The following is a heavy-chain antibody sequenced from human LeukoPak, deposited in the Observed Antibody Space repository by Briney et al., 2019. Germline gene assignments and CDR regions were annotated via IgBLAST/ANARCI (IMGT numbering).Heavy chain of an antibody. CDR1: GFTFSSSW. CDR2: IREDGSEK. Sequence: PGGSLRLSCAASGFTFSSSWMTWVRQAPGRGLEWVASIREDGSEKTSVDSVKGRFTISRDNAKNSLYLQMDSPRAEDTAAYYCARGPTNGQAFDYWGQGTLVSVSS. V-gene: IGHV3-7*01. J-gene: IGHJ4*02. D-gene: IGHD2-8*01. CDR3: ARGPTNGQAFDY.